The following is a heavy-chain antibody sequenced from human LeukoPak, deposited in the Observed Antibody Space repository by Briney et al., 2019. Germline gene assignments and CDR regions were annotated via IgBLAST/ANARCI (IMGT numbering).Heavy chain of an antibody. D-gene: IGHD4-23*01. CDR1: GFTFNSYS. Sequence: GGSLRLSCAASGFTFNSYSMHWVRQAPGKGLECVSSISSSSSYIYYADSVKGRFTISRDNAKNSLYLQMNSLRAEDTAVYYCAKNTLYGDKYYFDYWGQGTLVTVSS. CDR2: ISSSSSYI. CDR3: AKNTLYGDKYYFDY. V-gene: IGHV3-21*01. J-gene: IGHJ4*02.